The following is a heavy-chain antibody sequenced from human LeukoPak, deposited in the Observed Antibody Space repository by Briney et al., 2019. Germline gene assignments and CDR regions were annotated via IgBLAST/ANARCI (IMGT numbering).Heavy chain of an antibody. CDR1: GGSISSGGYY. Sequence: SQTLSLTCTVSGGSISSGGYYWSWIRQHPGKGLEWIGYIHYSGSTYYNPSLKSRVTISVDTSKNQFSLKLSSVTAADTAVYYCAREITGTTSYYYYYYMDVWGKGTTVTVSS. CDR2: IHYSGST. J-gene: IGHJ6*03. CDR3: AREITGTTSYYYYYYMDV. D-gene: IGHD1-14*01. V-gene: IGHV4-31*03.